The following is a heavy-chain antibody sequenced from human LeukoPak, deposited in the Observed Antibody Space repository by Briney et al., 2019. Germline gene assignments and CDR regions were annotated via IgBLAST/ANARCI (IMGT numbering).Heavy chain of an antibody. CDR3: ARKTDIVATIDY. Sequence: PGRSLRLSCAASGFTFSSYGMHWVRQAPGKGLEWVAVISYDGSNKYYADSVKGRFTISRDNSKSTLYLQMNSLRAEDTAVYYCARKTDIVATIDYWGQGTLVTVSS. CDR1: GFTFSSYG. CDR2: ISYDGSNK. D-gene: IGHD5-12*01. V-gene: IGHV3-30*03. J-gene: IGHJ4*02.